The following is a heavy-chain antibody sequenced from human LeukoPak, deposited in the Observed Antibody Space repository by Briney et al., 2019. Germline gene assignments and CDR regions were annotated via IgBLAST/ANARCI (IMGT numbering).Heavy chain of an antibody. D-gene: IGHD3-10*01. CDR2: IFPGDSDT. V-gene: IGHV5-51*01. CDR3: AREKESGSSWFEP. Sequence: GESLKISCKASGYSFTKYWIGWVRQMPGKGLEWMAIIFPGDSDTRYSASFQGRVTISADTSITTAYLQWSSLTASDTAMYYCAREKESGSSWFEPWGQGTLVHVSS. CDR1: GYSFTKYW. J-gene: IGHJ5*02.